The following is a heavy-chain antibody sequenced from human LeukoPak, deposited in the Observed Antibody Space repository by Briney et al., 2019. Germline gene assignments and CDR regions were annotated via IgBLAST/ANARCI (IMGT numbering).Heavy chain of an antibody. Sequence: GGSLRLSCAASGFPFNTYTMHWVRQTPGKGLEWVVAISDHGISDYHAGSVKGRFTISRDNSKNTLYLQMNSLRVEDTAVYYCARGGDCSSITCPFGFWGQGTLVTVSS. J-gene: IGHJ4*02. CDR3: ARGGDCSSITCPFGF. V-gene: IGHV3-30-3*01. CDR1: GFPFNTYT. CDR2: ISDHGISD. D-gene: IGHD2-2*01.